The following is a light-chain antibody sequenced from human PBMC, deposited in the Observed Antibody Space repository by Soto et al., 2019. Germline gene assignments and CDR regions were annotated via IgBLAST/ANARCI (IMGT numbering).Light chain of an antibody. Sequence: DIVMTQSPDSLAVSLGERATIKCRSSQTILKSSIKKNSLAWYQQKPGQPPRLLIYWASTRDSGVPDRFSGSGSVTDFTLTITRLQAEDVALYYCHQYYSSSLTFVGGTKVEIK. CDR2: WAS. V-gene: IGKV4-1*01. J-gene: IGKJ4*01. CDR1: QTILKSSIKKNS. CDR3: HQYYSSSLT.